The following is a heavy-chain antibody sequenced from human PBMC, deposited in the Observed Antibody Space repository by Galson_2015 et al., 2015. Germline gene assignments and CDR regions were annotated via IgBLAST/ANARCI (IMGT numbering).Heavy chain of an antibody. CDR3: ARGVGAVTTSWFDP. D-gene: IGHD4-17*01. CDR1: GYTFTGYY. J-gene: IGHJ5*02. V-gene: IGHV1-2*06. CDR2: INPNSGGT. Sequence: SVKVSCKASGYTFTGYYMHWVRQAPGQGLEWMGRINPNSGGTNYAQKFQGRVTMTRDTSISTAYMELSRLRSDDTAVYYCARGVGAVTTSWFDPWGQGILVTVSS.